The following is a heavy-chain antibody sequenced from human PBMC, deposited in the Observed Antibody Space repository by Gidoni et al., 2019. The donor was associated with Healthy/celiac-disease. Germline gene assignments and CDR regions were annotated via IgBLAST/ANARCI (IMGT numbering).Heavy chain of an antibody. J-gene: IGHJ6*03. CDR3: ARLQSRWSNCISTSCYSHYYYYMDV. Sequence: EVQLVQSGAEVQKTGESLRISCKGSGYSFTSYWISGVRQMTGTGLEWMGRIDPSDSSPNYIPSFQGHVTISADKSISTAYLQWSSLKASDTAMYYCARLQSRWSNCISTSCYSHYYYYMDVWGKGTTVTVSS. V-gene: IGHV5-10-1*01. CDR2: IDPSDSSP. D-gene: IGHD2-2*01. CDR1: GYSFTSYW.